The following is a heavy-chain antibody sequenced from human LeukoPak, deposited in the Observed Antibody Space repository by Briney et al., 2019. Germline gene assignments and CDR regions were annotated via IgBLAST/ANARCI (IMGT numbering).Heavy chain of an antibody. V-gene: IGHV4-34*09. D-gene: IGHD4-23*01. CDR3: AREDPIDGGNSVFDY. CDR1: GGSFSGYY. CDR2: INHSGST. Sequence: PSETLSLTCAVYGGSFSGYYWSWIRQPPGKGLEWIGEINHSGSTNYSPSLKSRVTISVDTSKNQFSLKLTSVTAADTAVYYCAREDPIDGGNSVFDYWGQGTLVTVSS. J-gene: IGHJ4*02.